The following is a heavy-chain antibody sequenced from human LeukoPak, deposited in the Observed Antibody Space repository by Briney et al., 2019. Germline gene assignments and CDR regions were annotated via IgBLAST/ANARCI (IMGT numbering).Heavy chain of an antibody. D-gene: IGHD2-21*02. CDR1: GFTFSSYA. J-gene: IGHJ4*02. Sequence: GGSLRLSCAASGFTFSSYAMSWVRQAPGKGLEWVSAISGSGGSTYYADSVKGRFTISRDNSKNTLYLQMNSLRAEDTAVYYCAKDLPIVVVTAIPPYFYYWGQGTLVTVSS. CDR2: ISGSGGST. CDR3: AKDLPIVVVTAIPPYFYY. V-gene: IGHV3-23*01.